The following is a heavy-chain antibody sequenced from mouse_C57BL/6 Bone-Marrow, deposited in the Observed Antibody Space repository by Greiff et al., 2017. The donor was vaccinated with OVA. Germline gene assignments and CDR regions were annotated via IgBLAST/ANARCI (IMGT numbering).Heavy chain of an antibody. D-gene: IGHD2-12*01. Sequence: EVKLVESGPELVKPGASVKISCKASGYSFTGYYMNWVKQSPEKSLEWIGEINPSTGGTTYNQKFKAKATLTVDKSSSTAYMQLKSLTSEDSAVYYCASRRLIAIVTTFDYWGQGTTLTVSS. J-gene: IGHJ2*01. CDR2: INPSTGGT. CDR3: ASRRLIAIVTTFDY. V-gene: IGHV1-42*01. CDR1: GYSFTGYY.